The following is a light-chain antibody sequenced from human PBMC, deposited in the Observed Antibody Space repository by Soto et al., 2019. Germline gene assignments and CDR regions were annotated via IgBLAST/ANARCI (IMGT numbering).Light chain of an antibody. J-gene: IGKJ1*01. V-gene: IGKV3-11*01. Sequence: EIVLTQSPGTLSLSPGERATLSCRASQSVSSYLAWYQQKPGQAPRLLIYDASTRATGISARFSGSGSGTDFTLTISSLDPEGFAIYYCQQRSNWPVTFGQGTKVEVK. CDR3: QQRSNWPVT. CDR1: QSVSSY. CDR2: DAS.